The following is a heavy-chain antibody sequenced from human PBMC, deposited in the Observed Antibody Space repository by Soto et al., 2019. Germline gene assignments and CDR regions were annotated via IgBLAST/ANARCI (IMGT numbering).Heavy chain of an antibody. CDR2: ISSSSSTI. J-gene: IGHJ6*04. V-gene: IGHV3-48*01. CDR3: AREGKGYNEDV. D-gene: IGHD1-1*01. CDR1: GFTFSSYS. Sequence: EVQLVESGGGLVQPGGSLRLSCAASGFTFSSYSVNWVRQAPGKGLEWVSYISSSSSTIYYADSVKGRFTISRDNAKNSLYLQMNSLRAEDTAVYYCAREGKGYNEDVWGKGTTVTVSS.